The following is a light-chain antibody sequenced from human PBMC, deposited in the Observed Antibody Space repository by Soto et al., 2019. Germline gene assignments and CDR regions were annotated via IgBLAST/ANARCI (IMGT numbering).Light chain of an antibody. J-gene: IGLJ1*01. CDR1: SRDIGGSIY. CDR3: SPFSPASTLYV. CDR2: EVS. V-gene: IGLV2-14*01. Sequence: QSVLTQPASLSGSAGQSITISCSGTSRDIGGSIYVSWYQQHPGKAPKLMISEVSNRPSGVSTRFSGSKSGNTASLTISGLQAEDEADYYCSPFSPASTLYVFGTGTKLTVL.